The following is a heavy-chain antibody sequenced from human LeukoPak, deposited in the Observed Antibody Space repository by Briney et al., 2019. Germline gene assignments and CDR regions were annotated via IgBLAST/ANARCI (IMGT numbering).Heavy chain of an antibody. J-gene: IGHJ2*01. D-gene: IGHD4-17*01. CDR3: ARLVTINTVTTARYWYFDL. Sequence: PSETLSLTCTVSSGSISSSSYYWGWIRQPPGKGLEWIGSSYYSGSTYHNPSLKSRVTISVDTSKNQFSLKLSSVTAADTAVYFCARLVTINTVTTARYWYFDLWGRGTLVTVSS. CDR1: SGSISSSSYY. V-gene: IGHV4-39*01. CDR2: SYYSGST.